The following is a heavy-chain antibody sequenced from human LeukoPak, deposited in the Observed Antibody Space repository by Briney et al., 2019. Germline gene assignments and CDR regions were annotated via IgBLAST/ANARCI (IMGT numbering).Heavy chain of an antibody. CDR2: ISTTGVVL. V-gene: IGHV3-11*04. CDR3: ARGSNSSSFRYYFDN. CDR1: GFTLSDHY. J-gene: IGHJ4*02. Sequence: GGSLRLSCAASGFTLSDHYMSWIRQSPGKGLEWVSYISTTGVVLYYADSVKGRFTISRGNAQNSLYLQMNSLRAEDTAVYYCARGSNSSSFRYYFDNWGQGTLVTVSS. D-gene: IGHD6-6*01.